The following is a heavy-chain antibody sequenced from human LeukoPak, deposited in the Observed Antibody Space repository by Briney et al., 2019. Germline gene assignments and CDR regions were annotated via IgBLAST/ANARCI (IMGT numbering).Heavy chain of an antibody. V-gene: IGHV1-18*01. D-gene: IGHD3-22*01. CDR1: GYTFTSYG. J-gene: IGHJ4*02. CDR3: ARRGVYYDSSGYYYCFDY. CDR2: ISAYNGNT. Sequence: ASVKVSCKASGYTFTSYGISWVRQAPGQGLEWMGWISAYNGNTNYAQKFQGRVTMTRDTSISTAYMELSRLRSDDTAVYYCARRGVYYDSSGYYYCFDYWGQGTLVTVSS.